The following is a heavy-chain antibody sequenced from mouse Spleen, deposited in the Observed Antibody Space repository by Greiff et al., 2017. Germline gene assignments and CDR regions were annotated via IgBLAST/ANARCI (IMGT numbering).Heavy chain of an antibody. Sequence: EVNVVESGGGLVKPGGSLKLSCAASGFTFSSYTMSWVRQTPAKRLEWVATISSGGGNTYYPDSVKGRFTISRDNARNTLYLQMSSLRSEDTAMYYCARHWKNRFAYWGQGTLVTVSA. CDR3: ARHWKNRFAY. CDR1: GFTFSSYT. CDR2: ISSGGGNT. V-gene: IGHV5-9*04. J-gene: IGHJ3*01.